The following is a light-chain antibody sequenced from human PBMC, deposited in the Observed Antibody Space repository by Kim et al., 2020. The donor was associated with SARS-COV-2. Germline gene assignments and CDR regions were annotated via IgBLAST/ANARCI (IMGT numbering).Light chain of an antibody. V-gene: IGLV3-25*03. J-gene: IGLJ3*02. CDR2: EDT. Sequence: PGQTARITCSGDALPKQYAYWFQQKPGQAPVVVIYEDTERPSGIPERFSGSTSGTTVTLTISGVQAEDEADYYCQLADSSDTFWVFGGGTQLTVL. CDR1: ALPKQY. CDR3: QLADSSDTFWV.